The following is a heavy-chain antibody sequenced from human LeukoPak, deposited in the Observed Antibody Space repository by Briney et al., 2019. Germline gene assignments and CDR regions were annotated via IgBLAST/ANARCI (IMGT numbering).Heavy chain of an antibody. CDR1: GGSISSSY. J-gene: IGHJ4*02. CDR3: ARHYSGGPQYFDY. V-gene: IGHV4-59*08. Sequence: SETLSLTCSVSGGSISSSYWTWIRRPPGKGLEWIGCIYYSGSTNYNPSLKSRVTISVDTSKNQFSLHLSSVTAADTAVYYCARHYSGGPQYFDYWGRGTLVTVSS. CDR2: IYYSGST. D-gene: IGHD6-19*01.